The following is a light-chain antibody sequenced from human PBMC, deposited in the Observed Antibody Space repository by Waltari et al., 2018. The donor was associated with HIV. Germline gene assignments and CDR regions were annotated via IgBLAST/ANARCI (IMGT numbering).Light chain of an antibody. Sequence: EVVMTQSPGTMSVFPGERATLSCRSRENICNNLAWYQQKPGQAPRLLFYDAPSRATGVPARFIGSGSGPEFTLTISGLQSEDFAIYYCRQYSRWPPTWTFGQGTKVDVK. J-gene: IGKJ1*01. V-gene: IGKV3-15*01. CDR3: RQYSRWPPTWT. CDR1: ENICNN. CDR2: DAP.